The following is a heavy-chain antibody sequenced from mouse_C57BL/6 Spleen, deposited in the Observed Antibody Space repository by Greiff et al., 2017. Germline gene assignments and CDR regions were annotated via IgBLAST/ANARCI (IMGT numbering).Heavy chain of an antibody. V-gene: IGHV1-15*01. D-gene: IGHD1-1*01. J-gene: IGHJ4*01. Sequence: VQLVESGAELVRPGASVTLSCKASGYTFTDYEMHWVKQTPVHGLEWIGAIDPETGGTAYNQKFKGKAILTADKSSSTAYMELRSLTSEDSAVYYCTRSNYYGSSRYAMDYWGQGTSVTVSS. CDR2: IDPETGGT. CDR1: GYTFTDYE. CDR3: TRSNYYGSSRYAMDY.